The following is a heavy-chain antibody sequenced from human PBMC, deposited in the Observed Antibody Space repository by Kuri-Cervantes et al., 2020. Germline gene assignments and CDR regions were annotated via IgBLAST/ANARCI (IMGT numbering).Heavy chain of an antibody. CDR1: GFTLSSYW. V-gene: IGHV3-74*01. J-gene: IGHJ6*02. D-gene: IGHD3-22*01. CDR2: SNSDGSRI. CDR3: AIRPRDYYDSSGDRYGMDV. Sequence: GGSLRLSCAASGFTLSSYWMHWVRQAPGKGLVWVSRSNSDGSRISFADSVKGRFTISRDNSKNTLYLQMNSLRAEDTAVYYCAIRPRDYYDSSGDRYGMDVWGQGTTVTVSS.